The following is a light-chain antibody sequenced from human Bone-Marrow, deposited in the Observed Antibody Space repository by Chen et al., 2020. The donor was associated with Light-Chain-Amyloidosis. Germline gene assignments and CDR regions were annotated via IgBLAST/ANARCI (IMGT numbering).Light chain of an antibody. CDR3: QSADSSGTYEVI. CDR1: DLPTKE. V-gene: IGLV3-25*03. Sequence: SYELTQPPSVPVSPGQTARLPCPGDDLPTKEAYWYEQKPGQAPVLVIHRDTERPSGISERFSGSSSGTTATLTISGVQAEDEADYHCQSADSSGTYEVIFGGGTKLTVL. J-gene: IGLJ2*01. CDR2: RDT.